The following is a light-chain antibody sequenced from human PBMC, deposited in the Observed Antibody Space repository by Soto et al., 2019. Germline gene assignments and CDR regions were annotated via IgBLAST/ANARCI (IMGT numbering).Light chain of an antibody. J-gene: IGKJ3*01. Sequence: DIQMTQYTSSLSASVGHRVTITCRASQTISNYVNWYQQKPGKAPELLVYSASTLQSGVPSRFSGSGSGTDFILTITSLQPEDSATYYCQQTYNMPRTFGPGTKVDIK. CDR2: SAS. V-gene: IGKV1-39*01. CDR1: QTISNY. CDR3: QQTYNMPRT.